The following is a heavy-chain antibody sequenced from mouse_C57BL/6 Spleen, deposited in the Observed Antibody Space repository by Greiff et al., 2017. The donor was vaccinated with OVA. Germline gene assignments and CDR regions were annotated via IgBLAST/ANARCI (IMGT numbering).Heavy chain of an antibody. D-gene: IGHD4-1*01. J-gene: IGHJ2*01. V-gene: IGHV3-6*01. Sequence: EVKLEESGPGLVKPSQSLSLTCSVTGYSITSGYYWNWIRQFPGNKLEWMGYISYDGSNNYNPSLKNRISITRDTSKNQFFLKLNSVTTEDTATYYCARETGKEGRYFDYWGQGTTLTVSS. CDR1: GYSITSGYY. CDR3: ARETGKEGRYFDY. CDR2: ISYDGSN.